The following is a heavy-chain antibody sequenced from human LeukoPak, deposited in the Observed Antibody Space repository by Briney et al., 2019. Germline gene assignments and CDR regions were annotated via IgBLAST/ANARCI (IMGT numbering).Heavy chain of an antibody. CDR2: ISGGGSST. CDR1: GFTFCNCA. J-gene: IGHJ4*02. Sequence: GGSLRLSCADSGFTFCNCAMSWVRQAPGKGLEWVSAISGGGSSTYYADSVKGRFTISRDNSKNTLYLQMNSLRAEDTAVYYCVKDKEAYDSTSSYSSGGGTLVTVSS. D-gene: IGHD3-22*01. CDR3: VKDKEAYDSTSSYS. V-gene: IGHV3-23*01.